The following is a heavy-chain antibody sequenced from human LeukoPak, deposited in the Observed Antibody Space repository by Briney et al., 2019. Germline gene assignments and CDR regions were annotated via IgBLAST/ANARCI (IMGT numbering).Heavy chain of an antibody. CDR1: GFTFRDYW. CDR3: RSGGAAPGAFDN. Sequence: GGSLRLSCAASGFTFRDYWMSWMRQAPGKGPEWVANIKYDGDEECYVDSVKGRFIISRDNAKNSLYLQLNSLRVEDTAVYYCRSGGAAPGAFDNWGQGTLVTVSP. J-gene: IGHJ4*02. V-gene: IGHV3-7*01. D-gene: IGHD4/OR15-4a*01. CDR2: IKYDGDEE.